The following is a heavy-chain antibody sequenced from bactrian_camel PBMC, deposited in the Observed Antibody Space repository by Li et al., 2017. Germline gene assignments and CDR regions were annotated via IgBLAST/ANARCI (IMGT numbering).Heavy chain of an antibody. CDR2: MDTTDGST. CDR1: GDTLRR. J-gene: IGHJ4*01. V-gene: IGHV3S40*01. D-gene: IGHD4*01. Sequence: DVQLVESGGGSAQAGGSLRLSCAASGDTLRRMGWFRQAPGAEREGVAAMDTTDGSTYYADSVKGRFTISQDNAKNTVFLQMDSLKPEDTAMYYCAANGPCRVIATRPMVSDYDVWGQGTQVTVS. CDR3: AANGPCRVIATRPMVSDYDV.